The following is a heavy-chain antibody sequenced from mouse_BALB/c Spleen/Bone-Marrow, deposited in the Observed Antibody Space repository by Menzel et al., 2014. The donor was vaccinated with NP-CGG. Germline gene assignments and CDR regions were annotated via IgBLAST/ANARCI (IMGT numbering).Heavy chain of an antibody. CDR2: IDPANGNT. CDR1: GFNIKDTY. V-gene: IGHV14-3*02. CDR3: ARYYYGSSYFDY. Sequence: LVESGAELVKPGDSVKLSCTASGFNIKDTYMHWVKQRPEQGLEWIGRIDPANGNTKYDPKFQGKATITADTSSNTAYLQLSSLTSEDTAVYYCARYYYGSSYFDYWGQGTTLTVSS. D-gene: IGHD1-1*01. J-gene: IGHJ2*01.